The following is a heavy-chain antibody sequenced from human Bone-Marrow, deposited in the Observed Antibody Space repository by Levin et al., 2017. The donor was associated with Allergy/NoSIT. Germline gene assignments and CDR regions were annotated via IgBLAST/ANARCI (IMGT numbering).Heavy chain of an antibody. CDR1: GYSISSGYY. D-gene: IGHD3-22*01. Sequence: RASETLSLTCAVSGYSISSGYYWGWIRQPPGKGLEWIGSFYHSGRNYYNPSLKSRVTISVDMSKNQFSLKLSSVTAADTAVYYCARDLDYDRGGYSYWYFDLWGRGTLVTVSS. J-gene: IGHJ2*01. CDR2: FYHSGRN. V-gene: IGHV4-38-2*02. CDR3: ARDLDYDRGGYSYWYFDL.